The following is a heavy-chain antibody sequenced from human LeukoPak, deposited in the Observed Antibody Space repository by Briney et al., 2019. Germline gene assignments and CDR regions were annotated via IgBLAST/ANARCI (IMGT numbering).Heavy chain of an antibody. V-gene: IGHV3-30*02. Sequence: GGSLRLSCAASGFTFSSYGMHWVRQAPGKGLEWVAFIRYDGSNKCYADSVKGRFTISRDNSKNTLYLQMNSLRAEDTAVYYCAKGSFALGSGCSDWGQGTLVTVSS. CDR1: GFTFSSYG. D-gene: IGHD3-10*01. J-gene: IGHJ4*02. CDR2: IRYDGSNK. CDR3: AKGSFALGSGCSD.